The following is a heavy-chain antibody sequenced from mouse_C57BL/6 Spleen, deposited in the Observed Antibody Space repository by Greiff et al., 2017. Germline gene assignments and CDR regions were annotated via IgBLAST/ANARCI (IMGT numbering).Heavy chain of an antibody. J-gene: IGHJ3*01. D-gene: IGHD1-1*01. Sequence: EVQLQESGAELVRPGASVKLSCTASGFNIKDDYMHWVKQRPEQGLEWIGWSDPENGDTESASKFQGKATITADTSSNTAYLQLSSLTSEDTAVYYCYITTVVDSFAYWGQGTLVTVSA. CDR1: GFNIKDDY. CDR3: YITTVVDSFAY. CDR2: SDPENGDT. V-gene: IGHV14-4*01.